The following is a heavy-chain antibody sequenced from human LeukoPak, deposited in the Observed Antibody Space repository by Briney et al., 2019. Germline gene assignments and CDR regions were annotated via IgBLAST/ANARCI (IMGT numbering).Heavy chain of an antibody. CDR1: GGSFGDYD. CDR3: ARYVPVKTGTTRASFDY. V-gene: IGHV4-34*01. J-gene: IGHJ4*02. Sequence: SETLSLTCAVYGGSFGDYDWSWIRQPPGKGLEWIGEINQSGSTNCAPSLKSRVSMSIDTSKSQFSLNLRSVTAADTAVYYCARYVPVKTGTTRASFDYWGQGALVTVSS. D-gene: IGHD1-1*01. CDR2: INQSGST.